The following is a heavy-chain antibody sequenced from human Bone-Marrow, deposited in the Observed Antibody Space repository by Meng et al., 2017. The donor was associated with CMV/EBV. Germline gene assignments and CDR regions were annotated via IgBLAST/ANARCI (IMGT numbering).Heavy chain of an antibody. CDR3: ASRQLVHSGGGMDV. J-gene: IGHJ6*02. Sequence: SGGSISSSSYYWGWIRQPPGKGLEWIGSIYYSGSTYYNPSLKSRVTISVDTSKNQFSLKLSSVTAADTAVYYCASRQLVHSGGGMDVWGQGTTVTVSS. D-gene: IGHD6-6*01. V-gene: IGHV4-39*07. CDR1: GGSISSSSYY. CDR2: IYYSGST.